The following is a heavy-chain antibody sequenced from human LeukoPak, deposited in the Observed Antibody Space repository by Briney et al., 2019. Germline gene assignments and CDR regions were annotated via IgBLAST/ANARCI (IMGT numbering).Heavy chain of an antibody. CDR1: GGSFSGYY. V-gene: IGHV4-34*01. J-gene: IGHJ4*02. CDR2: INHSGST. CDR3: ARQTGSGLFILP. D-gene: IGHD3/OR15-3a*01. Sequence: SETLSHTCAVYGGSFSGYYWSWIRHPPGKGLEWIGEINHSGSTNYNPSLKSRVTISVDTPKNQFSLRHTSVTAADTAVYYCARQTGSGLFILPGGQGTLVTVSS.